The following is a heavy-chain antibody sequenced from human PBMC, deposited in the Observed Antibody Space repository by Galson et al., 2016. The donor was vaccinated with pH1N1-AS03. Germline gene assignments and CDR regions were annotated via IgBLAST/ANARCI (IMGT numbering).Heavy chain of an antibody. J-gene: IGHJ4*02. CDR2: VHYSGTT. CDR3: ASAGYHTPGYHY. V-gene: IGHV4-4*02. D-gene: IGHD3-16*02. Sequence: SETLSLTCAVSGGSMTSPDWWTWVRQPPGKGLEWIGEVHYSGTTSYNPSLNSRVTMSIDKSNNQSSLNLGSVTAADTAVYFCASAGYHTPGYHYWGQGALVTVSS. CDR1: GGSMTSPDW.